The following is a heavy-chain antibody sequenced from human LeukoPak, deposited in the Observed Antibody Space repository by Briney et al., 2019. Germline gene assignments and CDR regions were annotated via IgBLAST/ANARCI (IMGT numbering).Heavy chain of an antibody. J-gene: IGHJ4*02. CDR1: GGTLTNSGYF. CDR2: IHYTGNT. CDR3: ASSAVGARGNHFDY. D-gene: IGHD1-26*01. Sequence: SETLSLTCTVSGGTLTNSGYFWGWVRQSPGKGLEWIGSIHYTGNTYYTPSLKSRVTMSVDTSKNQFSLKVNSVTAADTAVFYCASSAVGARGNHFDYWGQGTLVTVSS. V-gene: IGHV4-39*01.